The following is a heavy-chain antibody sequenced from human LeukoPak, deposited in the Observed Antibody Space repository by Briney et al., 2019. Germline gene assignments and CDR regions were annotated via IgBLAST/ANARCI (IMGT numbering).Heavy chain of an antibody. CDR2: ISGSGGST. CDR1: GFTFSSYA. J-gene: IGHJ4*02. D-gene: IGHD1-26*01. Sequence: GGSLRLSCAASGFTFSSYAMSWVRQAPGKGLEWVSAISGSGGSTYYADSVKGRFTISRDNSKNTLYLQMNSLRGEDTAVYYCAKDRTGASRYAYYWGQGTLVTVSS. CDR3: AKDRTGASRYAYY. V-gene: IGHV3-23*01.